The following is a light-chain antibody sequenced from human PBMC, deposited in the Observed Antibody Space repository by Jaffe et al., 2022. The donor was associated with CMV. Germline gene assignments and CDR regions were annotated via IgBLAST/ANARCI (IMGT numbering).Light chain of an antibody. CDR1: QSVGGS. V-gene: IGKV3-15*01. Sequence: EVVMTQSPATLSVSPGETATLSCRASQSVGGSLAWYQRKPGQAPRLLIYAASTRATGIPARFRGSGSGTEFTLTISSLQSEDFAVYYCQRYNNWPPYTFGQGTKLEMK. J-gene: IGKJ2*01. CDR2: AAS. CDR3: QRYNNWPPYT.